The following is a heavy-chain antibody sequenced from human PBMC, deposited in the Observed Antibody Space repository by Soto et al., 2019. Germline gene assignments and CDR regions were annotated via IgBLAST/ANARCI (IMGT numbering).Heavy chain of an antibody. V-gene: IGHV4-39*01. Sequence: QLQLQESGPGLVKPSETLSLTCTVSGGSLSSSSYYWGWIRQPPGKGLEWIGSIYYCGSNAYNPSIKSRVPRSLDTSKSQFSLKLSSVTAADTAVYYCARHGYYDPVDPWGQGTLVTVSS. CDR3: ARHGYYDPVDP. J-gene: IGHJ5*02. CDR1: GGSLSSSSYY. D-gene: IGHD3-3*01. CDR2: IYYCGSN.